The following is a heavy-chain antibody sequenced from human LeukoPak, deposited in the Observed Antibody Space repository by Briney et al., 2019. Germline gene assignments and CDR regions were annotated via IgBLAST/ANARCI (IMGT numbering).Heavy chain of an antibody. Sequence: SVKVSCKASGYTFTGYYMHWVRQAPGQGLEWMGGIIPIFGTANYAQKFQGRVTITADEPTSTAYMELSSLRSEDTAVYYCARVYCSSTSCRNWFDPWGQGTLVTVSS. D-gene: IGHD2-2*01. CDR2: IIPIFGTA. CDR1: GYTFTGYY. J-gene: IGHJ5*02. CDR3: ARVYCSSTSCRNWFDP. V-gene: IGHV1-69*13.